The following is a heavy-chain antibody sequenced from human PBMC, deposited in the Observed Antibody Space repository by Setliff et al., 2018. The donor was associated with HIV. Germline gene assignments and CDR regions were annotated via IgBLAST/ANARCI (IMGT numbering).Heavy chain of an antibody. Sequence: LSLTCTVSGDSIGSSSYYWAWIRQPPGKGLEWIGNIYYSGSTYYNPSLKSRITISVDTSKNQFSLRLSSVTAADTAVYYCARSGSSSPYYFDYWGQGTLVTVSS. CDR2: IYYSGST. D-gene: IGHD6-6*01. J-gene: IGHJ4*02. CDR3: ARSGSSSPYYFDY. V-gene: IGHV4-39*07. CDR1: GDSIGSSSYY.